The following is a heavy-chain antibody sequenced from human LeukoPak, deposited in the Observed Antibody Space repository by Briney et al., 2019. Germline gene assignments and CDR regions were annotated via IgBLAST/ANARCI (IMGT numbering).Heavy chain of an antibody. J-gene: IGHJ4*02. CDR3: ARLEERYGYDY. D-gene: IGHD5-18*01. CDR1: GGSISSYY. CDR2: IYYSGST. V-gene: IGHV4-59*12. Sequence: SETLSLTCTVSGGSISSYYWSWIRQPPGKGLEWIGYIYYSGSTNYNPSLKSRVTISVDTSKNQFSLKLSSVTAADTAVYYCARLEERYGYDYWGQGTLVTVSS.